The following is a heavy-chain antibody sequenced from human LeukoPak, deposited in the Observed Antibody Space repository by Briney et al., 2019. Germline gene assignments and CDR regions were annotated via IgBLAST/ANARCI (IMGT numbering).Heavy chain of an antibody. CDR1: GGSFSGYY. Sequence: PSETLSLTCAVYGGSFSGYYWSWIRQPPGKGLEWIGSIYYSGSTYYNPSLKSRVTISVDTSKNQFSLKLSSVTAADTAVYYCAWTYYYGSGAFDYWGQGTLVTVSS. CDR3: AWTYYYGSGAFDY. CDR2: IYYSGST. J-gene: IGHJ4*02. D-gene: IGHD3-10*01. V-gene: IGHV4-34*01.